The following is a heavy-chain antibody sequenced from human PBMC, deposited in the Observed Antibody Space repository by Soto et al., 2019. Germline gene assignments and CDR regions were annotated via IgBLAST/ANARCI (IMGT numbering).Heavy chain of an antibody. Sequence: QVQLVESGGGVVQPGRSLRLSCAASGFTFSSYGMHWVRQAPGKGLEWVAVISYDGRNKNYADSVKGRFTISRDNSKNTLYLQMNSLRAEDTAVYYCAKDLQRFLGHYYGIDVWGQGTTVTVSS. J-gene: IGHJ6*02. CDR1: GFTFSSYG. D-gene: IGHD3-3*01. CDR2: ISYDGRNK. CDR3: AKDLQRFLGHYYGIDV. V-gene: IGHV3-30*18.